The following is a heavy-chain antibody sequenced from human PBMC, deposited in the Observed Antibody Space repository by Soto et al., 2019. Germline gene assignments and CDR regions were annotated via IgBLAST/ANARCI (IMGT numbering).Heavy chain of an antibody. Sequence: PGGSLRLSCAASGFTFSSYAMHWVRQAPGKGLEWVAVISYDGSNKYYADSVKGRFTISRDNSKNTLYLQMNSLRAEDTAVYFCARKGIAAAGTTRLYYGMDVWGQGTTVTVSS. J-gene: IGHJ6*02. D-gene: IGHD6-13*01. CDR1: GFTFSSYA. V-gene: IGHV3-30-3*01. CDR3: ARKGIAAAGTTRLYYGMDV. CDR2: ISYDGSNK.